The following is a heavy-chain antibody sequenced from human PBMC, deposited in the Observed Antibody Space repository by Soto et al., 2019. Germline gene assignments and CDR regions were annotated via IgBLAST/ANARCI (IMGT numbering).Heavy chain of an antibody. V-gene: IGHV1-2*04. CDR3: ARGRAGILENYYYYYGMDV. CDR2: INPNSGGT. J-gene: IGHJ6*02. D-gene: IGHD6-19*01. Sequence: QVQLVQSGAEVKKPGASVKVSCKASGYTFTGYYMHWVRQAPGQGLEWMGWINPNSGGTNYAQKFQGWVTMTRDTSISTAYMELSRLRSDDTAVYYCARGRAGILENYYYYYGMDVWGQGTTVTVSS. CDR1: GYTFTGYY.